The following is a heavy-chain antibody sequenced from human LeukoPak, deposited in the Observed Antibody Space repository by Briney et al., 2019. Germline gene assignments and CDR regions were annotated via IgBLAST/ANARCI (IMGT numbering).Heavy chain of an antibody. Sequence: GASVKVSCKASGYTFTSYYMHWVRQAPGQGLEWMGIINPSGGSTSYAQKFQGRVTMTRDTSTSTVYMEQSSLRSEDTAVYYCARDPSVDTAMAPDNWFDPWGQGTLVTVSS. CDR1: GYTFTSYY. V-gene: IGHV1-46*01. J-gene: IGHJ5*02. CDR2: INPSGGST. D-gene: IGHD5-18*01. CDR3: ARDPSVDTAMAPDNWFDP.